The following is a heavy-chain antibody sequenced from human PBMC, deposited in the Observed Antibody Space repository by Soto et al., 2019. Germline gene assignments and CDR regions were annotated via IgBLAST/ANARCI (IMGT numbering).Heavy chain of an antibody. Sequence: ASVKVSCKASGYTFTGYYMHWVRQAPGQGLEWMGWINPNSGGTNYAQKFQGWVTMTRDTSISTAYMELSRLRSDDTAVYYCARGYSGSYCTFDYWGQGTLVTVSS. CDR3: ARGYSGSYCTFDY. V-gene: IGHV1-2*04. CDR1: GYTFTGYY. J-gene: IGHJ4*02. CDR2: INPNSGGT. D-gene: IGHD1-26*01.